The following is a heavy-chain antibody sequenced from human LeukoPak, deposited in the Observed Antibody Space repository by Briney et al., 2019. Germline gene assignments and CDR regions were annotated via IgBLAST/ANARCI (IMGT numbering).Heavy chain of an antibody. V-gene: IGHV3-15*01. CDR2: ISSKTDGGTT. D-gene: IGHD2-21*02. CDR1: GFTSTNAW. Sequence: GGSLRLSCAASGFTSTNAWMSWVRQAPGKGLEWVGRISSKTDGGTTHYAAPVKGRFTISRDDSKNTLYLQMNNLETEDTAVYYCTTDGRAGLVTSDFYYGMDVWGKGTTVTVSS. J-gene: IGHJ6*04. CDR3: TTDGRAGLVTSDFYYGMDV.